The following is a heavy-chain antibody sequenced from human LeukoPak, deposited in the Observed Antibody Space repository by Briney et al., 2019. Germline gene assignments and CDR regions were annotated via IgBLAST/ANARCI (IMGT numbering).Heavy chain of an antibody. CDR2: ISGNNNYI. J-gene: IGHJ4*02. Sequence: KPGGSLRLSCAASGFTFSSYSMNWVRQAPGKGLEWVSSISGNNNYIYYADSVKGRFTISRDNAKNSLYLQMNSLRAEDTAVYYCAKFIAAPFYFDYWGQGTLVTVSS. CDR3: AKFIAAPFYFDY. V-gene: IGHV3-21*01. CDR1: GFTFSSYS. D-gene: IGHD6-13*01.